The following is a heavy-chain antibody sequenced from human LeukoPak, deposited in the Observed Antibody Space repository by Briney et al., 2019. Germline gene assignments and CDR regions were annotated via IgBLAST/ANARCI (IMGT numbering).Heavy chain of an antibody. J-gene: IGHJ4*02. D-gene: IGHD6-19*01. CDR3: ARARRAVADNFDY. CDR2: ISSSSSYI. V-gene: IGHV3-21*01. CDR1: GFTFSTYT. Sequence: GGSLRLSCAASGFTFSTYTMNWVRQAPGKGLEWVSSISSSSSYIYYADSVKGRFTISRDNAKNSLYLQMNSLRAEDTAVYYCARARRAVADNFDYWGQGTLVTVSS.